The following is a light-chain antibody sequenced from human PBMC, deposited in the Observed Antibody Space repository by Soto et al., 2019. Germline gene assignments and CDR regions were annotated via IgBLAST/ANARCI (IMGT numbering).Light chain of an antibody. V-gene: IGKV1-5*03. Sequence: DIQMTQSPSTLSASVGDRVTITCRASQSISSWLAWYQQKPGKAPKLLIYKASSLESGVPSRFSGRGSGTEFTLTISSLQPDDFATYYCQHWWTFGQGTKVEIK. CDR2: KAS. CDR1: QSISSW. J-gene: IGKJ1*01. CDR3: QHWWT.